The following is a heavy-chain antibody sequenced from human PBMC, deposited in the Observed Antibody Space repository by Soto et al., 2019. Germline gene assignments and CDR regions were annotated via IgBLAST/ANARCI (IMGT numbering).Heavy chain of an antibody. Sequence: QVQLQESGPGLVKPSETLSLTCTVSGGSISSYYWSWIRQPPGKGLEWIGYIYYSGSTNYNPSLKSRVTISVDTSKNQFSLKLSSVTAADTAVYYCARTGGYSYVVYWGQGTLVTVSS. J-gene: IGHJ4*02. CDR1: GGSISSYY. CDR2: IYYSGST. CDR3: ARTGGYSYVVY. D-gene: IGHD5-18*01. V-gene: IGHV4-59*01.